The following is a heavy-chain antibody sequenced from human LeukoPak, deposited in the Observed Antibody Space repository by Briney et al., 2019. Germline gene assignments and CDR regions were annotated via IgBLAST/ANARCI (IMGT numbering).Heavy chain of an antibody. CDR2: IYTSGST. Sequence: RSSQTLSLTCTVSGGSISSGSYYWSWIRQPAGKGLEWIGRIYTSGSTNYNPSLKSRVTISVDTSKNQFSLKLSSVTAADTAVYSCARGFWSGSDYWGQGTLVTVSS. CDR3: ARGFWSGSDY. CDR1: GGSISSGSYY. V-gene: IGHV4-61*02. J-gene: IGHJ4*02. D-gene: IGHD3-3*01.